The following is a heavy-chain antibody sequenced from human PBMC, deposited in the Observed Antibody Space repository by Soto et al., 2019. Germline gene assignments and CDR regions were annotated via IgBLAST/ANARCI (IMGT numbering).Heavy chain of an antibody. D-gene: IGHD2-21*02. CDR1: GYTFTCYY. V-gene: IGHV1-46*01. J-gene: IGHJ4*02. Sequence: ASVKVSCKASGYTFTCYYMHWVRQAPGQGLEWMGIINPSGGSTSYAQKFQGRVTMTRDTSTSTVYMELSSLRSEDTAVYYCARVSQGVVTAMELDYWGQGTLVTVSS. CDR2: INPSGGST. CDR3: ARVSQGVVTAMELDY.